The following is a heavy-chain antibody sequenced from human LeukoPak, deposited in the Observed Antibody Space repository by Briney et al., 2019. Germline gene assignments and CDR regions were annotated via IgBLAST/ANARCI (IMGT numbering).Heavy chain of an antibody. CDR3: AATYYYDSSGPGTDY. V-gene: IGHV3-9*01. J-gene: IGHJ4*02. Sequence: GGSLRLSCAASGFTFDDYAMHWVRQAPGKGLEWVSGISWNSGSIGYADSVKGRFTISRDNAKNSLYLQMNSLRAEDTALYYCAATYYYDSSGPGTDYWGQGTLVTVSS. D-gene: IGHD3-22*01. CDR2: ISWNSGSI. CDR1: GFTFDDYA.